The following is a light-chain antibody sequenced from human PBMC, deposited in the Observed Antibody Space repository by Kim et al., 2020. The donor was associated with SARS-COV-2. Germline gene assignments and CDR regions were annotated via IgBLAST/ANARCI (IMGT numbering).Light chain of an antibody. Sequence: QSALTQPRSVSGSPGQSVTISCTGTSSDVGGYNYVSWYQQHPGKAPKLMIYDVSKRPSGVPDRFSCSKSGNTASLTISGLQAEDEADYYCCSYAGSPSYVFGTGTKVTVL. J-gene: IGLJ1*01. CDR2: DVS. V-gene: IGLV2-11*01. CDR3: CSYAGSPSYV. CDR1: SSDVGGYNY.